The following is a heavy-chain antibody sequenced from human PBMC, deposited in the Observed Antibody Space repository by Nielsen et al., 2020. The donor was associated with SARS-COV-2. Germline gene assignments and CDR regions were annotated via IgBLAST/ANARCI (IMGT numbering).Heavy chain of an antibody. CDR1: GFTFSSYA. CDR3: ARDMIAVASNYFQH. V-gene: IGHV3-30-3*01. CDR2: ISYDGSNK. Sequence: GESLKISCAASGFTFSSYAMHWVRQAPGKGLEWVAVISYDGSNKYYADSVKGRFTISRDNSKNTLYLQMNSLRAEDTAVYYCARDMIAVASNYFQHWGQGTLVTVSS. D-gene: IGHD6-19*01. J-gene: IGHJ1*01.